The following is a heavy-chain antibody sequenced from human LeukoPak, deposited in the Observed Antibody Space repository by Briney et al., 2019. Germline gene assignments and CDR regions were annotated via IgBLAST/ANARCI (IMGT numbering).Heavy chain of an antibody. J-gene: IGHJ1*01. CDR1: GFTFSSYC. D-gene: IGHD2-21*02. Sequence: GWSPRLPCAAAGFTFSSYCMNWVRQSPGKGVEWVAGIMSDGRNKFYSDSVKGRFTLSRDNSRNTLYLQMDTLRTDDTAIYYCARDALGVVVTPSAEYFQHWGQGTPVTVSS. CDR3: ARDALGVVVTPSAEYFQH. V-gene: IGHV3-33*01. CDR2: IMSDGRNK.